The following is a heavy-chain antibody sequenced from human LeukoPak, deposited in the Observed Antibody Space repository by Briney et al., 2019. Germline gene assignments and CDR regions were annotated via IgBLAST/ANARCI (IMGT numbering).Heavy chain of an antibody. CDR2: IYYSGST. D-gene: IGHD3-3*01. CDR3: FGSWIARSGYYSMDYYYYYMDV. J-gene: IGHJ6*03. V-gene: IGHV4-39*07. Sequence: PSETLSLTCTVSGGSISSSSYYWGWIRQPPGTGLEWLGSIYYSGSTYYNPSLKSRVTISVDTSKNQFSLKLSSVTAADTAVYYCFGSWIARSGYYSMDYYYYYMDVWGKGTTVTVSS. CDR1: GGSISSSSYY.